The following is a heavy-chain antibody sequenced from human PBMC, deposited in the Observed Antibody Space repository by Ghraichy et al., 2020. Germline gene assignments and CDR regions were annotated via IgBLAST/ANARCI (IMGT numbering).Heavy chain of an antibody. CDR2: ISGGGGST. V-gene: IGHV3-23*01. CDR1: GFTFNNYA. Sequence: GESLRLSCAASGFTFNNYAMSWVRQAPGKGLEWVSAISGGGGSTYFADSAKGRFTISRDNSKNTLYLQINTLRAEDTAVYYCAKDVYDCLWGRDEYYFDFWGQGTLVTVSS. CDR3: AKDVYDCLWGRDEYYFDF. D-gene: IGHD3-16*01. J-gene: IGHJ4*02.